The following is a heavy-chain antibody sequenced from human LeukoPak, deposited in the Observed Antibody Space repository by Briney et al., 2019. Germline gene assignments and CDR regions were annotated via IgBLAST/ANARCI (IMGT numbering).Heavy chain of an antibody. V-gene: IGHV3-7*03. CDR3: VRGPHIAATSY. J-gene: IGHJ4*02. CDR1: GFSFSSFW. CDR2: IKKDGSEK. D-gene: IGHD6-25*01. Sequence: GGSLRLSCATSGFSFSSFWMSWVRQAPGKGLEWVANIKKDGSEKYYVDSVKGRFTISRDNVKNSLYLQMNTLRAEDTAVYYCVRGPHIAATSYWGQGTLVTVSS.